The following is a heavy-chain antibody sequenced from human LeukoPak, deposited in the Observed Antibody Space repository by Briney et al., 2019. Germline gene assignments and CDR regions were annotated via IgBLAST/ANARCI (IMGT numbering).Heavy chain of an antibody. CDR1: AGSISSYY. J-gene: IGHJ4*02. CDR3: ARAPVTGSGIY. V-gene: IGHV4-59*01. D-gene: IGHD6-19*01. Sequence: KASETLSLTCTVSAGSISSYYWSWIRQPPGKGLEWIGYIYYSGSTNYNPSLKSRVSISVDTSKNQFSLKLSSVTAADTAVYYCARAPVTGSGIYWGQGTLVTVSS. CDR2: IYYSGST.